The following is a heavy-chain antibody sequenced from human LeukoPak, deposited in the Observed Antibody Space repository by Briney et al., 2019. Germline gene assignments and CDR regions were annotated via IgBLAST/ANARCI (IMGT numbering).Heavy chain of an antibody. D-gene: IGHD3-22*01. CDR3: ARVGEEYDSSGYYSPYFDY. CDR2: IYHSGST. J-gene: IGHJ4*02. V-gene: IGHV4-38-2*02. Sequence: PSETLSLTCTVSGYSISSGYYWGWIRQPPGKGLEWIGSIYHSGSTYYNPSLKSRVTISVDTSKNQFSLKLSSVTAADTAVYYCARVGEEYDSSGYYSPYFDYWGQGTLVTVSS. CDR1: GYSISSGYY.